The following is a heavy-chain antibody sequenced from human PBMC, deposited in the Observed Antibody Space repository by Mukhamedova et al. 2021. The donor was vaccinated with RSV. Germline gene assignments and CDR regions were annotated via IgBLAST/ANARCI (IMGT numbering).Heavy chain of an antibody. Sequence: DSVNCRFTISRDNSKNMVFLQMNSLRVEDTAIYYCVKGDDYGDYGYSFDHWGQGTLVTVSA. J-gene: IGHJ4*02. V-gene: IGHV3-23*01. CDR3: VKGDDYGDYGYSFDH. D-gene: IGHD4-17*01.